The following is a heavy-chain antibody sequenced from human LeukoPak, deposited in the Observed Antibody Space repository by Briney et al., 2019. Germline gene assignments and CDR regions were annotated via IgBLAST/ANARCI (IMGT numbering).Heavy chain of an antibody. CDR3: ASLYSGSYDTGSFDYFNY. V-gene: IGHV4-59*01. Sequence: PSETLSLTCTLSGGSISRYYWSWIRQPPGEGLEWIGYMYYRGITNHNPSLKSRVTISVDTSKNQFSLKLSSVTAADTAVYYCASLYSGSYDTGSFDYFNYWGQGTLVTVSS. J-gene: IGHJ4*02. CDR2: MYYRGIT. D-gene: IGHD1-26*01. CDR1: GGSISRYY.